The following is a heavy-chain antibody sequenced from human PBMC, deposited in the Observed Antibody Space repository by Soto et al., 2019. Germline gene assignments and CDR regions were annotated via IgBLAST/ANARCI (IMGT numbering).Heavy chain of an antibody. CDR2: IYYSGST. D-gene: IGHD1-1*01. J-gene: IGHJ4*02. V-gene: IGHV4-39*01. CDR3: ARGGTLDDY. Sequence: SETLSLTCTVSGGSISSSSYYWGWIRQPPGKGLEWIGSIYYSGSTYYNPSLKSRVTISVDTSKNQFSLKLSSVTAADTAVYYCARGGTLDDYWGQGTLVTVSS. CDR1: GGSISSSSYY.